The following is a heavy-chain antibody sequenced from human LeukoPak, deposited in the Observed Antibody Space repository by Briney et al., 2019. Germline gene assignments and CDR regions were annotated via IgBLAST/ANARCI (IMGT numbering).Heavy chain of an antibody. CDR2: ISSSSSYI. CDR3: AKPPLTGYYYFDY. V-gene: IGHV3-21*01. CDR1: GFTFSSYS. D-gene: IGHD3-9*01. Sequence: GGSLRLSCAASGFTFSSYSMNWVRQAPGKGLEWVSSISSSSSYIYYADSVKGRFTISRDNAKNSLYLQMNSLRAEDTAVYYCAKPPLTGYYYFDYWGQGTLVTVSS. J-gene: IGHJ4*02.